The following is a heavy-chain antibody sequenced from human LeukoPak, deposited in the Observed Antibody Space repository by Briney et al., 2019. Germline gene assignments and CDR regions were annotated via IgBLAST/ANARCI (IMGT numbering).Heavy chain of an antibody. CDR3: ARGMYGSGSYYPNTYYYYMDV. D-gene: IGHD3-10*01. CDR1: GYTFTGYY. CDR2: IKPNSGGT. Sequence: ASVKVSCKASGYTFTGYYIHWVRQAPGQGLEWMGWIKPNSGGTNYAQKFQGRVTMTRDTSISTAYMELSRLRSDDMAVYYCARGMYGSGSYYPNTYYYYMDVWGKGTTVTISS. V-gene: IGHV1-2*02. J-gene: IGHJ6*03.